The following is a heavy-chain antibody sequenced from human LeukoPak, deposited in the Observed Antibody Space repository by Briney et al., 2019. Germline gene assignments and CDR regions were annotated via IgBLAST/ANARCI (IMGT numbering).Heavy chain of an antibody. J-gene: IGHJ5*02. D-gene: IGHD2-8*01. Sequence: SETLSLTCTVSGASISSYYWSWIRQPAGKGLEWIGRIYTSGSTNYNPSLKSRVTMSVDTSKNQFSLKLSSVTAADTAVYYCARGRYTNGVWGRWGNRWFDPWGQGTLVTVSS. CDR2: IYTSGST. CDR3: ARGRYTNGVWGRWGNRWFDP. CDR1: GASISSYY. V-gene: IGHV4-4*07.